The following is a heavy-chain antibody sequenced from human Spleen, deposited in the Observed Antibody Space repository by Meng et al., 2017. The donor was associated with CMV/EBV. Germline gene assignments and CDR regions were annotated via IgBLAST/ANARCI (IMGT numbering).Heavy chain of an antibody. CDR3: ATRGDAYTILYGMDV. D-gene: IGHD5-24*01. V-gene: IGHV3-23*01. J-gene: IGHJ6*02. Sequence: GESLKISCAASGFSFSSYAMTWVRQAPGKGLEWVSAISSSGDSTYYADSVKGRFTISRDNSRNTLYLRMISLRAEDTAVYYCATRGDAYTILYGMDVWGPGTTVTVSS. CDR2: ISSSGDST. CDR1: GFSFSSYA.